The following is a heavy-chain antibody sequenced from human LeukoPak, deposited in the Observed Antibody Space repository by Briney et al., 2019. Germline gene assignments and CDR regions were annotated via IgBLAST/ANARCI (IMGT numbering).Heavy chain of an antibody. CDR2: IYYSGST. D-gene: IGHD3-10*01. Sequence: PSETLSLTCTVSGGSISSYYWSWIRQPPGKGLEWIGYIYYSGSTNYNPSLKSRVTISVDTSKNQFSLKLSSVTAADTAVYYCARHRTDYYSSGVYYYYYGMDVWGQGTTVTVSS. CDR1: GGSISSYY. V-gene: IGHV4-59*08. J-gene: IGHJ6*02. CDR3: ARHRTDYYSSGVYYYYYGMDV.